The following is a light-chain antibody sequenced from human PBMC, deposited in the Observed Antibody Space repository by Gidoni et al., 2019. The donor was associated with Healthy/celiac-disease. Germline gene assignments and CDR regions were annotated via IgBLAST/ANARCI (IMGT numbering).Light chain of an antibody. Sequence: IVMTQTPSILSVSPGERTTLSCRASQSVSSNLACYQHKPDQAPSLLIYGASTRATGIPASFSGSGSRTEFTLTSSSLQAEDFADYYCQQYNNWPRFGQGTKVEIK. CDR1: QSVSSN. CDR3: QQYNNWPR. J-gene: IGKJ1*01. V-gene: IGKV3-15*01. CDR2: GAS.